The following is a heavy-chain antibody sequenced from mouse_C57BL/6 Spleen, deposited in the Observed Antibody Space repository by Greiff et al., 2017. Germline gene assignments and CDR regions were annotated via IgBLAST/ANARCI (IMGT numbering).Heavy chain of an antibody. D-gene: IGHD1-1*01. Sequence: EVMLVESGEGLVKPGGSLKLSCAASGFTFSSYAMSWVRQTPEKRLAWVAYISSGGDYIYYADTVKGRFTISRDNARNTLYLQLSSLKSEDTAMYYCTRVSAYYGSSYEDYWGQGTTLTVSS. J-gene: IGHJ2*01. CDR3: TRVSAYYGSSYEDY. CDR2: ISSGGDYI. CDR1: GFTFSSYA. V-gene: IGHV5-9-1*02.